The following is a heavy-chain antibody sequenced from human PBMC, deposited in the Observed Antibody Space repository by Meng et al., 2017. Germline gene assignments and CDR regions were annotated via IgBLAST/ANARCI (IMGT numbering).Heavy chain of an antibody. J-gene: IGHJ5*02. CDR3: VRRRGGSSDWFDP. CDR1: GGSFSGYY. CDR2: INHSGST. V-gene: IGHV4-34*01. Sequence: LQQRGEGLLQPSETLSLPCAVYGGSFSGYYWSWIRQPPGKGLEWIGEINHSGSTNYNPSLKSRVTISVDTSKNQFSLKLSSVTAADTAVYYCVRRRGGSSDWFDPWGQGTLVTVSS. D-gene: IGHD6-6*01.